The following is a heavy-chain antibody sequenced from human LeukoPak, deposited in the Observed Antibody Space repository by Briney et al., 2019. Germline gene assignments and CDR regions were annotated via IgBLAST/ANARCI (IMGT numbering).Heavy chain of an antibody. J-gene: IGHJ5*02. CDR1: GYTFTSYG. CDR2: ISAYNGNT. Sequence: ASVKVSCKASGYTFTSYGISWVRQAPGQGLEWMGWISAYNGNTNYAQKLQGRVTMTTDTSTSTAYMELRSLRSDDTAVYYCARDLGPIVAPYWFDPWGQGTLVTVSS. CDR3: ARDLGPIVAPYWFDP. D-gene: IGHD5-12*01. V-gene: IGHV1-18*01.